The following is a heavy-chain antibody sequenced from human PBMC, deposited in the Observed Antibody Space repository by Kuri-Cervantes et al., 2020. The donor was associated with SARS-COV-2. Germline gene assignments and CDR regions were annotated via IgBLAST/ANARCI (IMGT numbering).Heavy chain of an antibody. J-gene: IGHJ6*03. D-gene: IGHD6-13*01. CDR1: GYTFTGYY. CDR3: ASEEGIAAAGPGDNYYYYMDV. Sequence: ASVKVSCKASGYTFTGYYMHWVRQAPGQGLEWMGWINPNSGGTNYAQKFQGRVTMTRDTSISTAYMELSRLRSDDTAVYYCASEEGIAAAGPGDNYYYYMDVWGKGTTVTVSS. CDR2: INPNSGGT. V-gene: IGHV1-2*02.